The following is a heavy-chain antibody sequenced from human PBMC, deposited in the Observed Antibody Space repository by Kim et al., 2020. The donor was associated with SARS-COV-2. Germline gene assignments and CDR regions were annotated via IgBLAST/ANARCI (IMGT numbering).Heavy chain of an antibody. J-gene: IGHJ4*02. V-gene: IGHV4-34*01. Sequence: STPSLKTRVTISVDTSKNQFSLKLSSVTAADTAVYYCARGGSGSWKYGSDWGQGTLVTVSS. CDR3: ARGGSGSWKYGSD. D-gene: IGHD1-26*01.